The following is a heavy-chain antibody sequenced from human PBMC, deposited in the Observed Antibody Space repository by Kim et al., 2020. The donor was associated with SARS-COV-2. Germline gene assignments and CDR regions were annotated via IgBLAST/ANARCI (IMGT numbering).Heavy chain of an antibody. J-gene: IGHJ4*02. Sequence: GGSLRLSCGASGFAFSTHTMHWVRQAPGKGLEWVALISGRSDDIRYTASVKGRFTISRDNSKNTLYLQMNSLTTEDTAVYYCAAERGGYGWSTFEFWGQGTLLTLSS. CDR3: AAERGGYGWSTFEF. CDR1: GFAFSTHT. D-gene: IGHD6-19*01. V-gene: IGHV3-30-3*01. CDR2: ISGRSDDI.